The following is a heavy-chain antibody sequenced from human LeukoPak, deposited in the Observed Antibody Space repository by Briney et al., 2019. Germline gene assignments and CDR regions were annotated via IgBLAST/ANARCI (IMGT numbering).Heavy chain of an antibody. V-gene: IGHV5-51*01. CDR2: IYPGDSDI. CDR1: GYRFSSYW. J-gene: IGHJ5*02. Sequence: GESLKISCKDSGYRFSSYWIAWVRQMPGKGLEYIGIIYPGDSDIRYSPSFQGLVTISADKSISTAYLQWSSLKASDTAMYYCARQEYCSGGSCYTWFDPWGQGTLVTVS. CDR3: ARQEYCSGGSCYTWFDP. D-gene: IGHD2-15*01.